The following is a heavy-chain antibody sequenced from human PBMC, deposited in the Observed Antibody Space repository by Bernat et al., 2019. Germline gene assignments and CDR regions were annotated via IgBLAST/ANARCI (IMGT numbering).Heavy chain of an antibody. V-gene: IGHV4-31*01. CDR3: ARERIVVAATGDYYYYGMDV. CDR2: IYYSGST. CDR1: GGSISSGGYY. Sequence: QVQLQESGPGLVKPSQTLSLTCTVPGGSISSGGYYWSWIRQHPGKGLEWIGYIYYSGSTYYNPSLKSLVSISVDTSKNQFSLKMSSVTAADTAVYYCARERIVVAATGDYYYYGMDVWGQGTTVTVSS. J-gene: IGHJ6*02. D-gene: IGHD2-15*01.